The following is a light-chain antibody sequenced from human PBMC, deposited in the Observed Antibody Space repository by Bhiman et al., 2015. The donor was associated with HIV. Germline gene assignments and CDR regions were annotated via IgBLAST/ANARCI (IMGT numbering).Light chain of an antibody. Sequence: QSALTQPAFVSGSLGQSITISCTGTSSDIGSWNFVSWFQQYPGKAPKVMIFDVSNRPSGISNRFSGSKSGNTASLTISGLQTEDEADYYCSSYRSSSPSVVFGGGTRLTVL. CDR2: DVS. J-gene: IGLJ2*01. CDR1: SSDIGSWNF. V-gene: IGLV2-14*03. CDR3: SSYRSSSPSVV.